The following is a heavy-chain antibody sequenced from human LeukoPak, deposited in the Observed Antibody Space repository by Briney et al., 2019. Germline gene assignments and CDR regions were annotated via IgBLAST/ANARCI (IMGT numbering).Heavy chain of an antibody. Sequence: ASVKVSCKASGYSFTVYYMHWVRQAPGQGLEWGGGVNPNSGGTNYAQKFQGRVTMTRDTSISTAYMELSRQRSDDTAVYYCERGESYMDVWGKGTTVTVSS. D-gene: IGHD3-10*01. CDR3: ERGESYMDV. CDR2: VNPNSGGT. CDR1: GYSFTVYY. V-gene: IGHV1-2*02. J-gene: IGHJ6*03.